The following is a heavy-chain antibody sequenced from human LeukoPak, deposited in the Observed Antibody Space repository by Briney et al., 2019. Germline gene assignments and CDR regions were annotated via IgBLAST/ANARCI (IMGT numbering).Heavy chain of an antibody. CDR3: ARGDVVVRYFDY. V-gene: IGHV4-4*02. CDR2: IYHSGST. Sequence: SETLSLTCAVSGGSISSSNWWSWVRQPPGKGLEWIGEIYHSGSTNYNPSLKSRVTISVDKSENQFSLKLSSVTAADTAVYYCARGDVVVRYFDYWGQGTLVTVSS. CDR1: GGSISSSNW. J-gene: IGHJ4*02. D-gene: IGHD2-21*01.